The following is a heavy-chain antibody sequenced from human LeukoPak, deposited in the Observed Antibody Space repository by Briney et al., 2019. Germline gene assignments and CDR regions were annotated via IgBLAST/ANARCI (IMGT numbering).Heavy chain of an antibody. D-gene: IGHD1-1*01. Sequence: ASVKVSCKASGGTFSSYAISWVRQAPGQGLEWMGGIIPIFGTANYAQKFQGRVTITADESTSTAYMELSSLRSEDTAVYYCARGGGDWNDGKVDWFDPWGQGTLVTDSS. J-gene: IGHJ5*02. CDR3: ARGGGDWNDGKVDWFDP. CDR1: GGTFSSYA. V-gene: IGHV1-69*13. CDR2: IIPIFGTA.